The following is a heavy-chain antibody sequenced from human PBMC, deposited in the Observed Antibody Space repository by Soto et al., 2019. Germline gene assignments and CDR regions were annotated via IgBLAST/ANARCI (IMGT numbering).Heavy chain of an antibody. CDR2: IIPIFGTA. J-gene: IGHJ4*02. V-gene: IGHV1-69*06. CDR3: ARDLVSGGYQY. CDR1: GGTFSSYA. D-gene: IGHD3-16*02. Sequence: AASVKVSCKASGGTFSSYAISWVRQAPGQGLEWMGGIIPIFGTANYAQKFQGRVTITADKSTSTAYMELSSLRSEDTAVYYCARDLVSGGYQYWGQGTLVTVS.